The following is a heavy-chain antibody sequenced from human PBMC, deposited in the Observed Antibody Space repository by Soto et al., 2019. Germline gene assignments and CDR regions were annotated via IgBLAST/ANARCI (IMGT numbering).Heavy chain of an antibody. V-gene: IGHV3-23*01. CDR2: ISATGGST. Sequence: EVQLLESGGDLVQHGGSLRLSCAASGFTFGIYAMTWVRQAPGKGLEWVSTISATGGSTFYADSVKGRFTISRDNSKNTLYLQMNSLRAEDTAIYYCAKDLSSYYYFDFWGQGTLVTVSS. D-gene: IGHD2-15*01. CDR1: GFTFGIYA. CDR3: AKDLSSYYYFDF. J-gene: IGHJ4*02.